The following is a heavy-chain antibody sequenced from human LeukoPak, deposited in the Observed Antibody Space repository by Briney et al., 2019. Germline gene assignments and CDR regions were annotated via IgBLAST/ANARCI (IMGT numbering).Heavy chain of an antibody. CDR2: IRYDGSNK. CDR3: AKVLGVVVPAAMVSDY. CDR1: GFTCSSYG. D-gene: IGHD2-2*01. Sequence: GGYLRLSCAASGFTCSSYGMHWVRQAPGKGLEWVAFIRYDGSNKYYADSVKGRFTISRDNSKNTLYLQMHSLRAEDTAVYYCAKVLGVVVPAAMVSDYWGQGTLVSVSS. V-gene: IGHV3-30*02. J-gene: IGHJ4*02.